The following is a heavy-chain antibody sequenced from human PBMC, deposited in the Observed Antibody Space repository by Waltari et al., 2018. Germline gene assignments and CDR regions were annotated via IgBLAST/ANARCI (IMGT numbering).Heavy chain of an antibody. J-gene: IGHJ4*02. CDR2: LRNTGGT. CDR3: ARLPKKYYDSIGWGFFDQ. D-gene: IGHD3-22*01. CDR1: GDFLSDAH. V-gene: IGHV4-59*08. Sequence: HVPLQESGPGLVKPSETLSLTCTVSGDFLSDAHWTWIRQAPGTGLDWIASLRNTGGTKGPQSLEGRVTVSAVTSKNQFSLRLTSVTDADTAVDYCARLPKKYYDSIGWGFFDQWGQGILVTVSS.